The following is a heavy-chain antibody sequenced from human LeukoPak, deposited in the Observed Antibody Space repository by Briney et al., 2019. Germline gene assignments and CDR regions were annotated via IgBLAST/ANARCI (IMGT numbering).Heavy chain of an antibody. CDR1: GGSFSGYY. CDR2: INHSGST. V-gene: IGHV4-34*01. Sequence: KPSETLSLTCAVYGGSFSGYYWSWIRQPPGKGLEWIGEINHSGSTNYNPSLKSRVTISVDTSKNQFSLKLSSVTAADTAVYYCARGLRTTTMVRGVIIWGQGTLVTVSS. CDR3: ARGLRTTTMVRGVII. D-gene: IGHD3-10*01. J-gene: IGHJ4*02.